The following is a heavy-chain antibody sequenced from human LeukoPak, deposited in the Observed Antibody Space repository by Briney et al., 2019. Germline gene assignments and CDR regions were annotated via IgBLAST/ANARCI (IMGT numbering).Heavy chain of an antibody. J-gene: IGHJ4*02. Sequence: KPSQTQSLTCTVSGGSISSGTYYWSWIRQPAGKGPEWIGRIYTSGSTNYNPSLKSRVTISVDTSKNQFSLKLSSVTAADTAVYYCARGQGNYDILTGYYYWGQGTLVTVSS. D-gene: IGHD3-9*01. CDR2: IYTSGST. CDR1: GGSISSGTYY. V-gene: IGHV4-61*02. CDR3: ARGQGNYDILTGYYY.